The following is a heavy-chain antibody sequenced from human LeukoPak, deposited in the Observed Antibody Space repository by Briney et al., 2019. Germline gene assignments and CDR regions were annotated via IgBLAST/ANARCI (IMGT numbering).Heavy chain of an antibody. V-gene: IGHV3-23*01. CDR3: AIETPVTGYHLDH. J-gene: IGHJ4*02. CDR1: GFTFSSYG. Sequence: GGSLRLSCAASGFTFSSYGMSWVRQAPGKGLEWVSGISGSGASTYYAASLKGRFTISRDNSKNTLLLRMKSLRVEDTAVYYCAIETPVTGYHLDHWGQGSLVTVSS. CDR2: ISGSGAST. D-gene: IGHD2-21*02.